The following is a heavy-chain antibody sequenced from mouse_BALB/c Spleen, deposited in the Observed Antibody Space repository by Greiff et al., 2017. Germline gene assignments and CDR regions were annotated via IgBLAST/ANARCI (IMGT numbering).Heavy chain of an antibody. J-gene: IGHJ2*01. V-gene: IGHV1-18*01. CDR1: GYTFTDYN. CDR3: ARRGYGSSFDY. D-gene: IGHD1-1*01. CDR2: INPNNGGT. Sequence: EVHLVESGPELVKPGASVKIPCKASGYTFTDYNMDWVKQSHGKSLEWIGDINPNNGGTIYNQKFKGKATLTVDKSSSTAYMELRSLTSEDTAVYYCARRGYGSSFDYWGQGTTLTVSS.